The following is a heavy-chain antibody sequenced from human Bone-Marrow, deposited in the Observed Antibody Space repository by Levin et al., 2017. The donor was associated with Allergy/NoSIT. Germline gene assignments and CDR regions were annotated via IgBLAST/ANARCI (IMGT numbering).Heavy chain of an antibody. CDR2: IYDKGST. CDR1: GGSISSTNNY. Sequence: SETLSLTCTVSGGSISSTNNYWGWIRQPPGKGLEWIGGIYDKGSTYYNPSLESRVTISVDTSKNQFSLKLSSVTAADTAGYFCAREWGDCSRTNCSPGFNFYYYGMDVWGQGTTVTVSS. J-gene: IGHJ6*02. V-gene: IGHV4-39*07. D-gene: IGHD2-2*01. CDR3: AREWGDCSRTNCSPGFNFYYYGMDV.